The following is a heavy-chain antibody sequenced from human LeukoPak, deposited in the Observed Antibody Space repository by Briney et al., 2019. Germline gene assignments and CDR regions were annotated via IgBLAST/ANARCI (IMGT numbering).Heavy chain of an antibody. CDR3: ARGSVTRMHGTYSPTGEIDY. J-gene: IGHJ4*02. Sequence: SETLSLTCTVSGGSISSSSYYWGWIRQPPGKGLEWIGEINHSGSTNYNPSLKSRVTISVDTSKNQFSLKLSSVTAADTAVYYCARGSVTRMHGTYSPTGEIDYWGQGTLVTVSS. V-gene: IGHV4-39*07. CDR1: GGSISSSSYY. D-gene: IGHD5-18*01. CDR2: INHSGST.